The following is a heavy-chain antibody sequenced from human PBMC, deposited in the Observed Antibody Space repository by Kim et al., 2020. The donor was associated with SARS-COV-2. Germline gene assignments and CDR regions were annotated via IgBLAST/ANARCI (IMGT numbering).Heavy chain of an antibody. Sequence: GGSLRLSCAASGFTFSSYGMHWVRQAPGKGLEWVAIISFDGNNKKYADSVKGRFTISRDNSENTLYLQMNSLRAEDAAIYYCARGNAPMGYYLAYWGQGTLVTVSS. D-gene: IGHD2-15*01. CDR3: ARGNAPMGYYLAY. CDR1: GFTFSSYG. V-gene: IGHV3-33*05. J-gene: IGHJ4*02. CDR2: ISFDGNNK.